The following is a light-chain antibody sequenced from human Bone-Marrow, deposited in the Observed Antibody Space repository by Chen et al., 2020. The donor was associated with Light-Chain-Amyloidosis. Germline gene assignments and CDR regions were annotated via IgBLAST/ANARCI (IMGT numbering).Light chain of an antibody. V-gene: IGKV3-15*01. CDR2: GIS. CDR1: QSVGFK. CDR3: HQYNDWPLGGM. J-gene: IGKJ1*01. Sequence: EVVMTQSPATLSVSPGERATLSCRASQSVGFKLAWYQQKPGQAPRLLIFGISTRETGIPDRFSGSGSGTEFTLTITSLQSEDFAVYYCHQYNDWPLGGMFGQGTKVDIK.